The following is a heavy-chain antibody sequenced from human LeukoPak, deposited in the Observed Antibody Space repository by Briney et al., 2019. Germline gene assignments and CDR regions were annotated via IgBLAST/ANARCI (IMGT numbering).Heavy chain of an antibody. J-gene: IGHJ3*02. Sequence: GGCLRLSCAASGFTLSSYGMHWVRQAPGKGLEWVAFIRYDGSNKYYADSVKGRFTISRDNSKNTLYLQMNSLRAEATAVYYCAKDGSSGYFPDAFDIWGQGTMVTVSS. CDR2: IRYDGSNK. CDR1: GFTLSSYG. V-gene: IGHV3-30*02. D-gene: IGHD3-22*01. CDR3: AKDGSSGYFPDAFDI.